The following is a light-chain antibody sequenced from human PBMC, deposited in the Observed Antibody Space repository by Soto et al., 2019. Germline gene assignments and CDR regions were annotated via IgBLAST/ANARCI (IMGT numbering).Light chain of an antibody. Sequence: ESVLTQSPGTLSLSPGERATLSCRASQSVISNYLAWYQQKPGQAPRLLIYGASTRATGIPDRFSGSGSGTDFTLTISRLEPEDSAVYYCQQYGSSPTWTFGQGTKVDI. CDR1: QSVISNY. V-gene: IGKV3-20*01. J-gene: IGKJ1*01. CDR3: QQYGSSPTWT. CDR2: GAS.